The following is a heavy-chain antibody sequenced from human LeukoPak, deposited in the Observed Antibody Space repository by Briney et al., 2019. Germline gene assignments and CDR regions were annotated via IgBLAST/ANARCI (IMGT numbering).Heavy chain of an antibody. CDR2: ISYDGSNK. J-gene: IGHJ4*02. V-gene: IGHV3-30-3*01. Sequence: AGGSLRLSCAASGFTFSSYAMHWVRQAPGKGLEWVAVISYDGSNKYYADSVKGRFTISRDNSKNTLYLQMNSLRAEDTAVYYCAREEAAAGTGGYYFDYWGQGTLVTVSS. D-gene: IGHD6-13*01. CDR3: AREEAAAGTGGYYFDY. CDR1: GFTFSSYA.